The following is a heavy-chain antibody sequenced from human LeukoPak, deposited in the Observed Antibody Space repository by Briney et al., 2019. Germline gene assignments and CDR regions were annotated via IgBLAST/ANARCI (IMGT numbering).Heavy chain of an antibody. J-gene: IGHJ3*02. D-gene: IGHD3-22*01. CDR3: ARLGGYPLSAFDI. CDR2: IYNTEIT. V-gene: IGHV4-59*08. CDR1: GGSISSYY. Sequence: SETLSLTCTVSGGSISSYYWSWIRQPPGKGLEWIGYIYNTEITNYNPSLKSRVTISVDTSKNQFPLKLRSVTAADTAVYYCARLGGYPLSAFDIWGQGTMVTDSS.